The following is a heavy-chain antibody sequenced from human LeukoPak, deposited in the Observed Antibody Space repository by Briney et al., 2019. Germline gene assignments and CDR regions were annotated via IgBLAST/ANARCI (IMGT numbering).Heavy chain of an antibody. CDR2: QFYSGNI. CDR1: GGSINTNLYN. J-gene: IGHJ6*03. Sequence: SETLSLTCTVSGGSINTNLYNWGWIRQPPGKGLEWIGTQFYSGNIHYNPSLKSRVTMSVDTSKNQFSLTLSFVTAADTAIYYCVRDPSYYYYYYMDVWGKGTTVTVSS. V-gene: IGHV4-39*07. CDR3: VRDPSYYYYYYMDV.